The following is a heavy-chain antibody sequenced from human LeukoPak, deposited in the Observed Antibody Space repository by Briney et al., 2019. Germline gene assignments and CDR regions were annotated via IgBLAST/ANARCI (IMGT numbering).Heavy chain of an antibody. CDR1: GFTFNNYA. Sequence: PGGSLRLSCAASGFTFNNYAMSWVRQSPGKGLEWVSSITGSGGGTYYPDSVRGRFTISRDNSKNTLYLEMNSLRAEDTAVYYCGKDSNVVGAGNPYDHWGQGTLVAVSS. J-gene: IGHJ4*02. D-gene: IGHD6-13*01. CDR2: ITGSGGGT. V-gene: IGHV3-23*01. CDR3: GKDSNVVGAGNPYDH.